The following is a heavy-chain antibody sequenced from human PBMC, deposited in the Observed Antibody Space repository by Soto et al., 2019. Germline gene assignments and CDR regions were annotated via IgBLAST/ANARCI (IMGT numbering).Heavy chain of an antibody. D-gene: IGHD3-16*01. V-gene: IGHV4-4*07. CDR1: GGSITNYY. Sequence: PSETLSLTCTVSGGSITNYYWSWIRQPAGKGLEWIGHIYTKERTNYNLSFRNRVTMSVDTSKNQFSLKLDAVTAADTAVYYCARDDYKDGGNNWFDPWGQGTLVTVSS. CDR2: IYTKERT. J-gene: IGHJ5*02. CDR3: ARDDYKDGGNNWFDP.